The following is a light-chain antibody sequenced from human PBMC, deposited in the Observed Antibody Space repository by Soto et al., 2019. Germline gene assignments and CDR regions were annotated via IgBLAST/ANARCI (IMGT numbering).Light chain of an antibody. V-gene: IGKV1-5*03. CDR2: KAS. J-gene: IGKJ1*01. Sequence: DIQMTQSPASLSVSVGDRVTITSRASQSINNYLNWYLQRPGQAPKLLIYKASTLKSGVPSRFSGSGSGTEFTLTISSLQPDDFATYYCQHYNSYSEAFGQGTKVDI. CDR1: QSINNY. CDR3: QHYNSYSEA.